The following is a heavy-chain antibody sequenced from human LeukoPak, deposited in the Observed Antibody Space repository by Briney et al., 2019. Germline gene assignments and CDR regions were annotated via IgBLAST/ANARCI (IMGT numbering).Heavy chain of an antibody. CDR1: GFTVSSNY. Sequence: PGGSLRLSCAASGFTVSSNYMRWVRQAPGKGLEWVSVIYSGGSTYYADSVKGRFTISRDNSKNTLLLQMNSLRVEDTALYYCAKGGRAKDHGDDSFLDLFDNWGQGTLVTVSS. D-gene: IGHD4-17*01. CDR3: AKGGRAKDHGDDSFLDLFDN. V-gene: IGHV3-53*01. J-gene: IGHJ4*02. CDR2: IYSGGST.